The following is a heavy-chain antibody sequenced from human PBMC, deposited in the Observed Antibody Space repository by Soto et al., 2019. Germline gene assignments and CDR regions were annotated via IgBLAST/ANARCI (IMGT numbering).Heavy chain of an antibody. CDR1: GGTFSSSA. Sequence: SVKVSCKASGGTFSSSAINWVRQAPGQGLEWMGRIIPIFGTSHYAQKFQGRVTITADESTNTAYMELSSLRSEDTAVYYCASGASPYYNSSGFLRYWG. V-gene: IGHV1-69*13. CDR3: ASGASPYYNSSGFLRY. CDR2: IIPIFGTS. J-gene: IGHJ4*01. D-gene: IGHD3-22*01.